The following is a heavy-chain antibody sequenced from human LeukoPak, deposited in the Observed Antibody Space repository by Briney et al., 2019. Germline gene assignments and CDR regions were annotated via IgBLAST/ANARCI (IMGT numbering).Heavy chain of an antibody. D-gene: IGHD3-22*01. CDR3: ARVTDGGYYYDSSGWTY. J-gene: IGHJ4*02. CDR2: ISAYNGNT. Sequence: ASVKVSCKASGYTFTGHYMHWVRQAPGQGLEWMGWISAYNGNTNYAQKLQGRVTMTTDTSTSTAYMELRSLRSDDTAVYYCARVTDGGYYYDSSGWTYWGQGTLVTVSS. CDR1: GYTFTGHY. V-gene: IGHV1-18*04.